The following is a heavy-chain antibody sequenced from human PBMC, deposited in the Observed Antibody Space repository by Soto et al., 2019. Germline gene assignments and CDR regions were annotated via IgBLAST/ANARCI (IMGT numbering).Heavy chain of an antibody. J-gene: IGHJ4*02. Sequence: SETLSLTCTVSGGSISSYYWSWIRQPPGKGLEWIGYIYYSGSTNYNPSLKSRVTISVDTSKNQFSLKLSSVTAADTAVYYCAGGQGGDPVEPFDYWGQGTLVTVSS. CDR1: GGSISSYY. D-gene: IGHD3-16*01. CDR3: AGGQGGDPVEPFDY. V-gene: IGHV4-59*01. CDR2: IYYSGST.